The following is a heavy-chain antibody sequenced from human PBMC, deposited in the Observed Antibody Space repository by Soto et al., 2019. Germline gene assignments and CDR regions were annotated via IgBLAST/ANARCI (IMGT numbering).Heavy chain of an antibody. CDR3: ARASRSGSYDGWGFDY. D-gene: IGHD1-26*01. CDR2: IYHSGST. J-gene: IGHJ4*02. Sequence: LENPFPTFGVSCGSISRSNWWGWVRQPPGKGVEWIGEIYHSGSTNYNPSLKSRVTISVDKSKNQFSLKLSSVTAADTAVYYCARASRSGSYDGWGFDYWGREPWSPSPQ. CDR1: CGSISRSNW. V-gene: IGHV4-4*02.